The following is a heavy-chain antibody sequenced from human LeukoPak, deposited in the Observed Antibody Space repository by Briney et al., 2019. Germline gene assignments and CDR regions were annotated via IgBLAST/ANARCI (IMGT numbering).Heavy chain of an antibody. CDR1: GGSFSGYY. V-gene: IGHV4-34*01. J-gene: IGHJ6*02. CDR2: INHSGST. CDR3: ARFPRPIITGTWYGMGV. Sequence: SETLSLTCAVYGGSFSGYYWSLIRQPSGKGLEWIGEINHSGSTNYNPSLKSRVTISVDTSKNQFSLKLSSVTAADTAVYYCARFPRPIITGTWYGMGVWGQGTTVTVSS. D-gene: IGHD1-20*01.